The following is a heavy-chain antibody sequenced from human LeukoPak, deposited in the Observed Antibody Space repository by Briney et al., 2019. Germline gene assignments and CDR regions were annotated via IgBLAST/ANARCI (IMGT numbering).Heavy chain of an antibody. CDR3: ARERPRDGYNLIPPWY. Sequence: PGGSLRLSCAASEFTFSDYYMSWIRQAPGKGLEWVSYISSSGSTIYYADSVKGRFTISRDNAKNSLYLQMNSLRAEDTAVYYCARERPRDGYNLIPPWYWGQGTLVTVSS. CDR1: EFTFSDYY. J-gene: IGHJ4*02. D-gene: IGHD5-24*01. V-gene: IGHV3-11*01. CDR2: ISSSGSTI.